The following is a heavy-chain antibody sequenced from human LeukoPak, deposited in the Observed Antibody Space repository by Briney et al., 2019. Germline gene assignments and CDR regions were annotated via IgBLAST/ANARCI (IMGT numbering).Heavy chain of an antibody. D-gene: IGHD5-18*01. CDR2: IGGSGGST. J-gene: IGHJ4*02. CDR3: AKDGGGYSYGPRYSDY. CDR1: GFTFSSYA. Sequence: GGSLRLSCAASGFTFSSYAMSWVRQAPGKGLEWVSAIGGSGGSTYYADSVKGRFTLSRDKSKNTLYLQMNSLRGEDTAVYYCAKDGGGYSYGPRYSDYWGQGTLVTVSS. V-gene: IGHV3-23*01.